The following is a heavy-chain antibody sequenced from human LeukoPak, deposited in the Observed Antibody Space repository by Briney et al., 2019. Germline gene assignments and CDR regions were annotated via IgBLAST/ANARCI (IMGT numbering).Heavy chain of an antibody. J-gene: IGHJ3*02. CDR2: IIPIFGTA. Sequence: SVKVSCKASGGTFSSYAISWVRQAPGQGLEWMGGIIPIFGTANYAQKFQGRVTITADESTSTAYMELSSLRSEDTAVYYCASYSLGGDAAFDIWGQGTMVTVSS. D-gene: IGHD2-21*01. CDR1: GGTFSSYA. CDR3: ASYSLGGDAAFDI. V-gene: IGHV1-69*13.